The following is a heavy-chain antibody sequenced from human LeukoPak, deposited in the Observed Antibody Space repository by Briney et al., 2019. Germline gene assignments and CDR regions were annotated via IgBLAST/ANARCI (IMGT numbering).Heavy chain of an antibody. CDR2: LNPSGGSP. CDR1: GYTFTGYY. J-gene: IGHJ6*01. V-gene: IGHV1-46*01. D-gene: IGHD1-26*01. CDR3: ARGDSGYYYGMDV. Sequence: ASLKVSCKASGYTFTGYYIHWVRQAPGQGLEWMGVLNPSGGSPIYPQKFQGRVTMTRDTSTGTVYMELSSLRSEDTAVYYCARGDSGYYYGMDVWGQGTTVTVSS.